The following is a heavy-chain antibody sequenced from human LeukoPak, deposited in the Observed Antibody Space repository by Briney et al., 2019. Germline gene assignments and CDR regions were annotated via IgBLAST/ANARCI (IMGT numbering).Heavy chain of an antibody. CDR3: ATEGYNRNSDSGWTAFYF. D-gene: IGHD5-24*01. CDR1: GYTFSHLY. J-gene: IGHJ3*01. CDR2: VNPNSGGT. V-gene: IGHV1-2*06. Sequence: PGASVKVSCKASGYTFSHLYIHWVRQAPGQGLEWMGRVNPNSGGTDYAQNFQGRIIMTRDSSITTAYVELSRLRSDDTAMYYCATEGYNRNSDSGWTAFYFWGQGTMVTVSS.